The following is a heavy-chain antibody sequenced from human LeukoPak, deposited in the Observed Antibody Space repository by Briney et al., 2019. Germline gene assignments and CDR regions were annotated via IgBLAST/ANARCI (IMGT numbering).Heavy chain of an antibody. CDR3: ARVADILTGHDY. J-gene: IGHJ4*02. CDR1: GGSISSGGYY. CDR2: IYYSGST. D-gene: IGHD3-9*01. Sequence: PSQTLSLTCTVSGGSISSGGYYWSWIRQHPGKGLEWIGYIYYSGSTYYNPSLKSRVTISVDTSKNQFSLKLSSVTAADTAMYYCARVADILTGHDYWGQGTLVTVSS. V-gene: IGHV4-31*03.